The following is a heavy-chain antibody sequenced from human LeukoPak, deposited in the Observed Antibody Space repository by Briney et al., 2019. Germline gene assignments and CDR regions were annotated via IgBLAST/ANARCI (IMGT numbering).Heavy chain of an antibody. CDR1: GFSFTKYA. CDR2: INHSGST. Sequence: GSLRLSCAASGFSFTKYAMDWVRQAPGKGLEWIGEINHSGSTNYNPSLKSRVTISVDTSKNQFSLKLSSVTAADTAVYYCARGRRRFDYWGQGTLVTVSS. V-gene: IGHV4-34*01. CDR3: ARGRRRFDY. J-gene: IGHJ4*02.